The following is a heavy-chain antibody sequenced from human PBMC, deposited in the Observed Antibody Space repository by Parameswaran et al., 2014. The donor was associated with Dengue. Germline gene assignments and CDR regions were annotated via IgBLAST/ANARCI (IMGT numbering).Heavy chain of an antibody. Sequence: VRQAPGKGLEWVANINAEGDDIYYLDSVRGRFTISRDNAKNSVFLHMTSLRGEDTAVYYCVRDCAWHKFDPWGQGTLVTVSS. J-gene: IGHJ5*02. CDR3: VRDCAWHKFDP. CDR2: INAEGDDI. V-gene: IGHV3-7*01.